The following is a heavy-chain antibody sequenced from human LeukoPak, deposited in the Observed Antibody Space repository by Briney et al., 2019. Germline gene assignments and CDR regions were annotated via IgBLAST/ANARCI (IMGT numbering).Heavy chain of an antibody. CDR2: ISGSGGST. CDR1: RFTFSSYA. D-gene: IGHD6-6*01. CDR3: ARDWGSSSRYYYYYMDV. J-gene: IGHJ6*03. V-gene: IGHV3-23*01. Sequence: PGGSLRLSCSASRFTFSSYAMSWVRQAPGKGLEWVSAISGSGGSTYYADSVKGRFTISRDNAKNSLYLQMNSLRAEDTAVYYCARDWGSSSRYYYYYMDVWGKGTTVTVSS.